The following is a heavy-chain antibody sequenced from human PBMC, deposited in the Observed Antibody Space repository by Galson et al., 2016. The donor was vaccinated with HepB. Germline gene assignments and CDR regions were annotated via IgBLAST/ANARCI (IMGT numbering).Heavy chain of an antibody. CDR1: GFRFSGYW. Sequence: SLRLSCAASGFRFSGYWMTWVRQAPGKGMEWVANIKGDGSVKYHVDSVKGRFTISRDNAENSLYLQMNSLRVDDTAVYYCVREPNAGAYYYDYWGQGTLVTVSS. V-gene: IGHV3-7*01. J-gene: IGHJ4*02. CDR2: IKGDGSVK. CDR3: VREPNAGAYYYDY.